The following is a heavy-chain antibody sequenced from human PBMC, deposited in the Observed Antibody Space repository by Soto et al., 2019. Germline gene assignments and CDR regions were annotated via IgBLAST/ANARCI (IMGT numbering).Heavy chain of an antibody. CDR3: ARAQSGSYLDY. CDR2: IYYSGST. D-gene: IGHD1-26*01. J-gene: IGHJ4*02. CDR1: GGSISSSSYY. V-gene: IGHV4-39*07. Sequence: PSETLSLTCTVSGGSISSSSYYWGWIRQPPGKGLEWIGSIYYSGSTYYNPSLKSRVTISVDTSKNQFSLKLSSVTAADTAVHYCARAQSGSYLDYWGQGTLVTVSS.